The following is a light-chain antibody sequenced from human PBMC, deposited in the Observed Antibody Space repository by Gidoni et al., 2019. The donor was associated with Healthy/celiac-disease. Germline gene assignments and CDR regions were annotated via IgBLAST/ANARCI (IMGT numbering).Light chain of an antibody. V-gene: IGKV3-20*01. CDR3: QQYCSSPPYT. Sequence: EIVLTQPPGTLSLSPGERATLSCRASQSVRSSNLAWYQQKPGQAPRLLIYGASSRATGLPDRFSGSVSWTAFTLPISRLDPEDFAVYYCQQYCSSPPYTFGQGTKLEIQ. CDR1: QSVRSSN. CDR2: GAS. J-gene: IGKJ2*01.